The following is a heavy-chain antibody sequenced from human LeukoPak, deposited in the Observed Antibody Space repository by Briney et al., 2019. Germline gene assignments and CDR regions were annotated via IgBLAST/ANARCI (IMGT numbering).Heavy chain of an antibody. Sequence: GGSLRLSCAASGFTFSNYWMTWVRQAPGKGLEWVANIKEDGSKKNYVDSLKGRFTISRDNAKNSLYLQMNSLRAEDTAVYYCATPLDYYDSSGYHQGGDWGQGTLATVSS. CDR1: GFTFSNYW. J-gene: IGHJ4*02. CDR3: ATPLDYYDSSGYHQGGD. V-gene: IGHV3-7*03. CDR2: IKEDGSKK. D-gene: IGHD3-22*01.